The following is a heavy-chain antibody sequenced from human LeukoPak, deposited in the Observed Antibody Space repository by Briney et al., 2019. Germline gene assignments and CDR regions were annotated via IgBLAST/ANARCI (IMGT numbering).Heavy chain of an antibody. CDR1: GYTFTSYG. Sequence: ASVKVSCKASGYTFTSYGISWVGQAPGQGLEWMGWISAYNGNTNYAQKLQGRVTMTTDTSTGTAYMELRSLRADDTAVYYCARDAYSSSWKFDYWGQGTLVNGSS. J-gene: IGHJ4*02. CDR2: ISAYNGNT. D-gene: IGHD6-13*01. V-gene: IGHV1-18*04. CDR3: ARDAYSSSWKFDY.